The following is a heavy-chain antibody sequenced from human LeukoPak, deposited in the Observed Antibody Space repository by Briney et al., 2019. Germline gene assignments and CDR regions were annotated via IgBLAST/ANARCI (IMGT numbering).Heavy chain of an antibody. Sequence: SGTLSLTCGVSGGSISSGGYCWSWFRQHPGKGLEWIAYIYYSGTTYYNPSLKSRVTISVDTSKNQFSLKLSSVTAADTAVYYCARGNVGYSSGWYDYWGQGTLVTVSS. CDR1: GGSISSGGYC. J-gene: IGHJ4*02. D-gene: IGHD6-19*01. V-gene: IGHV4-31*11. CDR2: IYYSGTT. CDR3: ARGNVGYSSGWYDY.